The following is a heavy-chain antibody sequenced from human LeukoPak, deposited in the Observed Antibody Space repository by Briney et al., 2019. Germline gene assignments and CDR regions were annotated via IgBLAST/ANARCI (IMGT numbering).Heavy chain of an antibody. D-gene: IGHD2-2*01. CDR2: IRYDGSNK. CDR3: AKAVDCSSTSCLFDY. Sequence: GGSLRLSCAASGFTFSSYGMHWVRQAPGKGLEWVAFIRYDGSNKYYADSVKGRFTISRDNSKNTLYLQMNSLRAEDTAVYYCAKAVDCSSTSCLFDYWGQGTLVTVSS. J-gene: IGHJ4*02. V-gene: IGHV3-30*02. CDR1: GFTFSSYG.